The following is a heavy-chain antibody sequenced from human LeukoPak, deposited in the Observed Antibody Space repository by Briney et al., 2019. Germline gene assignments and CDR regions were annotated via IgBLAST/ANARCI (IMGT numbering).Heavy chain of an antibody. V-gene: IGHV3-30*02. CDR2: IRYDGSNK. Sequence: GGSLRLSCAASGFTFSSYGMHWVRQAPGKGLEWVAFIRYDGSNKYYADSVKGRFTISRDNSKNTLYLQMNSLRAEDTAVYYCAKGPETYYDFWIGYRGSDYWGQGTLVTVSS. CDR1: GFTFSSYG. J-gene: IGHJ4*02. D-gene: IGHD3-3*01. CDR3: AKGPETYYDFWIGYRGSDY.